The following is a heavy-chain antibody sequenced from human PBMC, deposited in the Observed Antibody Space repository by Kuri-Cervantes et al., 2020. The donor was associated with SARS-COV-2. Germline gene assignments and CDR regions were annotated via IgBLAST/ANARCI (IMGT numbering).Heavy chain of an antibody. J-gene: IGHJ4*02. CDR2: ISYDGSNK. Sequence: GESLKTSCAASGFTFSSYAMHWVRQAPGKGLEWVAVISYDGSNKYYADSVKGRFTISRDNSKNTLYLQMNSLRAEDTAVYYCARVGIYDYSNYRPFDYWGQGTLVTVSS. D-gene: IGHD4-11*01. CDR1: GFTFSSYA. CDR3: ARVGIYDYSNYRPFDY. V-gene: IGHV3-30-3*01.